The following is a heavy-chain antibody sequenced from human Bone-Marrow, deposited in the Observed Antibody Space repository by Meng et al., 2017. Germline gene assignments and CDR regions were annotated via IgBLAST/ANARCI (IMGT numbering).Heavy chain of an antibody. V-gene: IGHV1-8*01. CDR1: GYTLTSYD. CDR2: MNPNSGNT. J-gene: IGHJ4*02. CDR3: ARSGIQLWLYY. Sequence: QGLLVQVGGEVKKPRDSVKVPCKASGYTLTSYDINWVRQATGQGLEWMGWMNPNSGNTGYAQKFQGRVTMTRNTSISTAYMELSSLRSEDTAVYYCARSGIQLWLYYWGQGTLVTVSS. D-gene: IGHD5-18*01.